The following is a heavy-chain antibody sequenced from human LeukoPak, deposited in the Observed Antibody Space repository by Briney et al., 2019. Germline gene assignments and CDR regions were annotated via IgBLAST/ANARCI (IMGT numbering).Heavy chain of an antibody. V-gene: IGHV4-4*07. CDR3: VKVLRITIFGVVSSYFDY. D-gene: IGHD3-3*01. CDR1: GGSISSYY. Sequence: PSETLSLTCTVSGGSISSYYWSWIRQPAGKGLEWIGRIYTSGSTNYNPSLKSRVTMSVDTSKNQFSLKLSSVTAADTAVYYCVKVLRITIFGVVSSYFDYWGQGTLVTVSS. CDR2: IYTSGST. J-gene: IGHJ4*02.